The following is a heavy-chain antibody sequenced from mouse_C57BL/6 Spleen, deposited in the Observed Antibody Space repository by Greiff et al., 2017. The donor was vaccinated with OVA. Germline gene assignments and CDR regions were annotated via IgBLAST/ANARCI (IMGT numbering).Heavy chain of an antibody. CDR3: ARGDYYDSCYWYFDV. D-gene: IGHD1-1*01. CDR2: IDPSDSYT. V-gene: IGHV1-69*01. Sequence: VQLQQSGAVLVMPGASVKLSCKASGYTFTSYWMHWVKQRPGQGLEWIGEIDPSDSYTNYNQKFKGKSTLTVDKSSSTAYMQLSILTAADSAVYYAARGDYYDSCYWYFDVWGTGTTVTVSS. J-gene: IGHJ1*03. CDR1: GYTFTSYW.